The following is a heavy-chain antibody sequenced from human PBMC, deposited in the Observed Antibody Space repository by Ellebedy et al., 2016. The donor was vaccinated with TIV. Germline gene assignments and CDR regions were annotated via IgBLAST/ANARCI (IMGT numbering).Heavy chain of an antibody. CDR3: ARGGEYTAMVTGWFDP. CDR2: INPSSGST. CDR1: GYTFSNYF. V-gene: IGHV1-46*04. Sequence: AASVKVSCKASGYTFSNYFVHWVRQAPGQGLEWMGIINPSSGSTTYAQRLQGRLTMTRNTSISTAYMELSSLRSEDTAVYYCARGGEYTAMVTGWFDPWGQGTLVTVSS. J-gene: IGHJ5*02. D-gene: IGHD5-18*01.